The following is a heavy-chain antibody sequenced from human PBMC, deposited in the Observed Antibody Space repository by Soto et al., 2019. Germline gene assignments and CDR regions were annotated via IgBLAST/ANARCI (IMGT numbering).Heavy chain of an antibody. J-gene: IGHJ4*02. Sequence: SETLSLTCTVSIASVSSNRYYWDWIRQPPGRGLEWIATTYFRASTYYNPSLKSRVTISVDTSKNQFSLKLSSVTAADTAVYYCARHGEHSSSWYFDFWGQGTLVTVSS. CDR3: ARHGEHSSSWYFDF. CDR2: TYFRAST. V-gene: IGHV4-39*01. CDR1: IASVSSNRYY. D-gene: IGHD6-13*01.